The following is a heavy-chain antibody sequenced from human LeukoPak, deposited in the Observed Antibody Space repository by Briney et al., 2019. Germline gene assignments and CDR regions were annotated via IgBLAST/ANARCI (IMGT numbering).Heavy chain of an antibody. CDR2: IYPGDSDT. CDR1: GYSFTSYW. V-gene: IGHV5-51*01. CDR3: ARRCSGHIYYFDY. Sequence: GESLKISCQGSGYSFTSYWIGWVRQLPGKGLEWMGIIYPGDSDTRYSPSFQGQVTISADKSISTAYLQWSSLKASDTAMYYCARRCSGHIYYFDYWGQGTLVTVSS. J-gene: IGHJ4*02. D-gene: IGHD6-19*01.